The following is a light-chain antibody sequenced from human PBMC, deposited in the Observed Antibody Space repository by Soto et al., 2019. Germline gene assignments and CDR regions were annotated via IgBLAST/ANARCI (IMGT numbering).Light chain of an antibody. Sequence: QSALTQPASVSGSPGQSITISCTGTSSDVGSYNLVSWYQQHPGKAPKFMIYEVSKRPSGVSNRFSGSKSGNTASLTISGLQAEDEADYYCCSYAGSSPVVFGGGTKVTVL. CDR3: CSYAGSSPVV. V-gene: IGLV2-23*02. CDR2: EVS. J-gene: IGLJ2*01. CDR1: SSDVGSYNL.